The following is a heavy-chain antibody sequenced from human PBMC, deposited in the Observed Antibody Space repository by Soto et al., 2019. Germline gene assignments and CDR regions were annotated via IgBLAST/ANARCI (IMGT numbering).Heavy chain of an antibody. CDR2: IYWYDDK. D-gene: IGHD3-10*01. Sequence: QITLKESGPTLVRPTQTLTLTCNFSGFSLTTSGVGVGWIRQPPGKALESLAVIYWYDDKRYSSSLKSRLTITNHSSKNPVLLTMPNMHPVDTATYYCAGPPYYGLGSYSFDYWGQGTLVTVSS. CDR3: AGPPYYGLGSYSFDY. V-gene: IGHV2-5*01. CDR1: GFSLTTSGVG. J-gene: IGHJ4*02.